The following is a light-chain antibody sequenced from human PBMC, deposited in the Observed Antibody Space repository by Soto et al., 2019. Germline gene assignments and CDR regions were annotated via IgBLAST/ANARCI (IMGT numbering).Light chain of an antibody. CDR2: AAS. Sequence: DIQMTQSPSSLSASVGDRVTITCRASQSISSYLNWYQQKPGKAPKLLIYAASSLQSGVPSRFSGSGSGTDFTLTISSLQPEDFAVYYCQQRTNWRALTFGGGTKVEI. V-gene: IGKV1-39*01. CDR3: QQRTNWRALT. J-gene: IGKJ4*01. CDR1: QSISSY.